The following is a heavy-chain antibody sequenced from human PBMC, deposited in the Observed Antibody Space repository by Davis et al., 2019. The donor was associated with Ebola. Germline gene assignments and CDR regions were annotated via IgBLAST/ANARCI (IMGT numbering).Heavy chain of an antibody. J-gene: IGHJ4*02. Sequence: ASVQVSCKASGYTFTSYAMHWLRQAPGQKLEWMGWINAGNGKTKYSQKFQGRVTVTRDTSANTAYMELSSLRSEDTAVYYCASDYGDYGEGHFDYWGQGTLVTVSS. CDR2: INAGNGKT. V-gene: IGHV1-3*01. D-gene: IGHD4-17*01. CDR3: ASDYGDYGEGHFDY. CDR1: GYTFTSYA.